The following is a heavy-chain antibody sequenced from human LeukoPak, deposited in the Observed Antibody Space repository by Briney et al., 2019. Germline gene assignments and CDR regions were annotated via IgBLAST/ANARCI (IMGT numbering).Heavy chain of an antibody. Sequence: PGRSLRLSCAASGFTFSSYGMHWVRQAPGKGLEWVSSISSGSSYIYYADSVKGRFTISRDNAKNSLYLQMNSLRAEDTAVYYCARGPQHCSGGSCYSYYFDYWGQGTLVTVSS. CDR2: ISSGSSYI. V-gene: IGHV3-21*06. D-gene: IGHD2-15*01. CDR1: GFTFSSYG. J-gene: IGHJ4*02. CDR3: ARGPQHCSGGSCYSYYFDY.